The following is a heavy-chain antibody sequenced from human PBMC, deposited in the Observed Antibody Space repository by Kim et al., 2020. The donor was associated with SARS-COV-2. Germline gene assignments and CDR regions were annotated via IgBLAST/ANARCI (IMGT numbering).Heavy chain of an antibody. V-gene: IGHV4-39*01. CDR3: ARHLRNWYFDL. J-gene: IGHJ2*01. Sequence: YPNPSLKGRVTISGDTSKKQFSLRLSSVTAADAAVYYCARHLRNWYFDLWGRGTLVTVSS.